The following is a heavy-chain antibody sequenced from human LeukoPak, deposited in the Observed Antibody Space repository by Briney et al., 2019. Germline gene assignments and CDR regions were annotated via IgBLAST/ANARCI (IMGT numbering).Heavy chain of an antibody. J-gene: IGHJ2*01. CDR3: ARILLGSDGYWSFDL. CDR2: IHTTGIT. Sequence: SETLSLTCAVSGDSISRHYWTWVRQPAGKGLEWIGRIHTTGITNYNPSLRSRVSLSTDTSTNQFSLRLGSVTAADSAVYYRARILLGSDGYWSFDLWGRGTLVTVSS. D-gene: IGHD2/OR15-2a*01. V-gene: IGHV4-4*07. CDR1: GDSISRHY.